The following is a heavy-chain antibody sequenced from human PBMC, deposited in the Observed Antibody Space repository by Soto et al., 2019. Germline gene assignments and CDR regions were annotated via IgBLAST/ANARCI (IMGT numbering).Heavy chain of an antibody. CDR3: AHSYSSGWYYGPFDY. V-gene: IGHV2-5*02. CDR2: IYWDDDK. J-gene: IGHJ4*02. Sequence: QITLKESGPPLVKPTQTLTLTCTFSGFSLSTSGVGVGWIRQPPGKALEWLPLIYWDDDKRYSPSLKSRLTITKDTSKNQVVLTMTNMDPVDTATYYCAHSYSSGWYYGPFDYWGQGTLVTVSS. D-gene: IGHD6-19*01. CDR1: GFSLSTSGVG.